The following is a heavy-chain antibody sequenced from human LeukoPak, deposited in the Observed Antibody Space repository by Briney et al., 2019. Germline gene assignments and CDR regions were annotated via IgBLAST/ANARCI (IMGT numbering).Heavy chain of an antibody. Sequence: GGSLRLSCAASGFTFSSYGMHWVRQAPGKGLEWVSAISGSGGSTYYADSVKGRFTISRDNSKNTLYLQMNSLRAEDTAVYYCAKDSYYDFWSGTNFDYWGQGTLVTVSS. J-gene: IGHJ4*02. CDR3: AKDSYYDFWSGTNFDY. V-gene: IGHV3-23*01. CDR2: ISGSGGST. CDR1: GFTFSSYG. D-gene: IGHD3-3*01.